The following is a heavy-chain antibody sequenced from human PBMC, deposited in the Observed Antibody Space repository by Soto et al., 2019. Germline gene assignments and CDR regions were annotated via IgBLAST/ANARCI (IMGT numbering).Heavy chain of an antibody. Sequence: PGGSLRLSCAASGFTFSSYAMSWVRQAPGKGLEWVSAISGSGGSTYYADSVKGRFTISGDNSKNTLYLQMNSLRAEDTAVYYCAKDLGTYCSSTSCRDYYYYYGMDVWGQGTTVTVSS. CDR3: AKDLGTYCSSTSCRDYYYYYGMDV. V-gene: IGHV3-23*01. J-gene: IGHJ6*02. CDR2: ISGSGGST. CDR1: GFTFSSYA. D-gene: IGHD2-2*01.